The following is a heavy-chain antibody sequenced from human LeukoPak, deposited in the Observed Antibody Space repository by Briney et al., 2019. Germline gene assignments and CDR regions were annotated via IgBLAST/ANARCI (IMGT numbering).Heavy chain of an antibody. V-gene: IGHV4-61*02. CDR1: GGSISSGSYY. Sequence: SETLSLTCTVSGGSISSGSYYWSWIRQPAGKGLEWIGRIYTSGSTNYNPSLKSRVTISVDTSKNQFSLKLSSVTAADTAVYYCARLVRGGNIDYWGQGTLVTVSS. D-gene: IGHD4-23*01. J-gene: IGHJ4*02. CDR2: IYTSGST. CDR3: ARLVRGGNIDY.